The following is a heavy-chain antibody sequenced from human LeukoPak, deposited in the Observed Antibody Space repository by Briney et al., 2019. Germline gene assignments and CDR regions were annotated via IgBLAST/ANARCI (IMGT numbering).Heavy chain of an antibody. CDR1: GFTFDDYA. CDR3: AKDRGILRGYYGMDV. D-gene: IGHD1-26*01. V-gene: IGHV3-9*01. Sequence: PGRSLRLSCAASGFTFDDYAMHWVRQAPGKGLEWVSGISWNSGSIGCADSVKSRFTISRDNAKNSLYLQMNSLRAEDTALYYCAKDRGILRGYYGMDVWGQGTTVTVSS. CDR2: ISWNSGSI. J-gene: IGHJ6*02.